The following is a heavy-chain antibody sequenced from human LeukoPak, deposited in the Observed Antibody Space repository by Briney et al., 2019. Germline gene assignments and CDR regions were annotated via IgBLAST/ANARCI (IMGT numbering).Heavy chain of an antibody. CDR3: ARDSLLPSAMGYYYMDV. D-gene: IGHD2-2*01. Sequence: TSQTLSLTCTVSGGSISSGSYYWSWIRQPAGKGLEWIGRIYTTGSTNHNPSLTSRTTISIDTSKNQFSLKLSSVTAADTALYYCARDSLLPSAMGYYYMDVWGKGTTVTVSS. CDR1: GGSISSGSYY. CDR2: IYTTGST. J-gene: IGHJ6*03. V-gene: IGHV4-61*02.